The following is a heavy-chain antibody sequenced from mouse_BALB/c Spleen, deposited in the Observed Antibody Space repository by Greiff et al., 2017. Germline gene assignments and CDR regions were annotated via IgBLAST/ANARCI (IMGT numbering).Heavy chain of an antibody. V-gene: IGHV5-4*02. CDR1: GFTFSDYY. Sequence: EVQRVESGGGLVKPGGSLKLSCAASGFTFSDYYMYWVRQTPEKRLEWVATISDGGSYTYYPDSVKGRFTISRDNAKNNLYLQMSSLKSEDTAMYYCARDTVHYWGQGTLVTVSA. CDR2: ISDGGSYT. J-gene: IGHJ3*01. CDR3: ARDTVHY.